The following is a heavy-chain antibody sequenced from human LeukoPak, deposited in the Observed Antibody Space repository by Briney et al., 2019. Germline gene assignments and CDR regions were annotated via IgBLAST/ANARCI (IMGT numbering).Heavy chain of an antibody. V-gene: IGHV1-2*02. J-gene: IGHJ4*02. D-gene: IGHD2-8*02. CDR1: GYTFTAYY. Sequence: GASVKVSCKASGYTFTAYYMYWVRQAPGQGPEWMGWINPNTGGTNSAQKFQGRVTMTRDTSISTAYMELKRLSSDDTAVYFCAREGFCTGSKCPAEYWGQGTLVTVSS. CDR3: AREGFCTGSKCPAEY. CDR2: INPNTGGT.